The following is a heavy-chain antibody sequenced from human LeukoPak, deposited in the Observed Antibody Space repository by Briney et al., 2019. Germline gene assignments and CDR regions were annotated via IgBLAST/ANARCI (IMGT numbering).Heavy chain of an antibody. Sequence: KPSETLSLTCTVSGGSVSSGSYYWSWIRQPPGRGLEWIGYIYYSGNTNSSPSLGSRVTMSLDASKNQFSLKVNSVTAADTAIYYCASTRRAAVAGRFDSWGQGTLVTVSS. J-gene: IGHJ4*02. D-gene: IGHD6-19*01. CDR3: ASTRRAAVAGRFDS. CDR1: GGSVSSGSYY. V-gene: IGHV4-61*01. CDR2: IYYSGNT.